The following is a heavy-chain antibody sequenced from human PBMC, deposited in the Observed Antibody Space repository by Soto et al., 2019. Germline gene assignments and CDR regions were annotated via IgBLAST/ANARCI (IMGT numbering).Heavy chain of an antibody. Sequence: QVQLVQSGAEVKKPGASVKVSCKASGYTCTNYGITWVRQAPGQWLEWMGWISVYKGKTNYAEKLQGRITMTTDTLTSKVYMELRSLRFDDTAVYYCARSRAVAGSPDYWGQGTLVTVSS. V-gene: IGHV1-18*01. CDR3: ARSRAVAGSPDY. CDR2: ISVYKGKT. J-gene: IGHJ4*02. D-gene: IGHD6-19*01. CDR1: GYTCTNYG.